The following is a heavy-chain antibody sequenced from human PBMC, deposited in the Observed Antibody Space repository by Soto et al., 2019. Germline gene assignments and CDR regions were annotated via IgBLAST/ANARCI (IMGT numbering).Heavy chain of an antibody. D-gene: IGHD3-3*02. CDR3: ARVDCFLSIFDP. CDR1: GGSISSGDYY. V-gene: IGHV4-30-4*01. J-gene: IGHJ5*02. CDR2: IYYSGST. Sequence: SETLSLTCTVSGGSISSGDYYWSWIRQPPGKGLEWIGYIYYSGSTYYNPSLKSRVTISVDTSKNQFSLKLSSVTAADTAVYYGARVDCFLSIFDPWGQGSLVIVSS.